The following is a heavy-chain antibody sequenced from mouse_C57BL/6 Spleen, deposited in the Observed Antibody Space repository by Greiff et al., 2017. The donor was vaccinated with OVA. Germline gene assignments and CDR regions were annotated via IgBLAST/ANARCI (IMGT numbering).Heavy chain of an antibody. CDR1: GYTFTSYW. D-gene: IGHD2-4*01. CDR3: ARYYDCEGAMDY. V-gene: IGHV1-55*01. Sequence: VQLQQPGAELVKPGASVKMSCKASGYTFTSYWITWVKQRPGQGLEWIGDIYPGSGSTNYNEKFKSKATLTVDTSSSTAYMQLSSLTSEDSAVYYCARYYDCEGAMDYWGQGTSVTVSS. CDR2: IYPGSGST. J-gene: IGHJ4*01.